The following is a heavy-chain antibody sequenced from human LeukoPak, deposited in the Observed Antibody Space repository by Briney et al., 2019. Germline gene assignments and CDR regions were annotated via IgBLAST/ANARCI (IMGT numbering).Heavy chain of an antibody. V-gene: IGHV4-34*01. CDR1: GGSFSGYY. Sequence: SETLSLTCAVHGGSFSGYYWSWIRQPPGKGLEWIGEINHSGSTNYNPPLKSRVTISVDTSKNQFSLKLSSVTAADTAVYYCARGRGDVVVPAARYWYFDPWGRGTLVTVSS. CDR2: INHSGST. J-gene: IGHJ2*01. D-gene: IGHD2-2*01. CDR3: ARGRGDVVVPAARYWYFDP.